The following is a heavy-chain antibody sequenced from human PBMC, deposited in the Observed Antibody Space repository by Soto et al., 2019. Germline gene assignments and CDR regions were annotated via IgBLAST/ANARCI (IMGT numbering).Heavy chain of an antibody. CDR2: ISSTTNYI. D-gene: IGHD3-10*01. J-gene: IGHJ4*02. CDR3: ARESGDLTSNFDY. Sequence: GGSLRLSCAASGFTFTRYSMNWVRQAPGKGLEWVSSISSTTNYIYYADSMKGRFTVSRDNAKNSVYLEMNSLSAEDTALYYCARESGDLTSNFDYWGQGTLVTVSS. CDR1: GFTFTRYS. V-gene: IGHV3-21*01.